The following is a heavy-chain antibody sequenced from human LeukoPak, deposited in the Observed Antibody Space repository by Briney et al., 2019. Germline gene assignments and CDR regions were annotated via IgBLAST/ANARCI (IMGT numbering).Heavy chain of an antibody. CDR2: ISAYNGNT. V-gene: IGHV1-18*01. Sequence: ASVKVSCKASGYTFTSYGISWVRQAPGQGLEWMGWISAYNGNTNYAQKLQGRVTMTTDTSTSTAYVELRSLRSDDTAVYYCASLPFYGDYGFDYWGQGTLVTVSS. D-gene: IGHD4-17*01. CDR1: GYTFTSYG. CDR3: ASLPFYGDYGFDY. J-gene: IGHJ4*02.